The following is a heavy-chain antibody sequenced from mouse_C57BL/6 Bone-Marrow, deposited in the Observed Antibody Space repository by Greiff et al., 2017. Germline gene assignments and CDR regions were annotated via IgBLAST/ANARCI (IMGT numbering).Heavy chain of an antibody. V-gene: IGHV1-64*01. D-gene: IGHD3-2*02. CDR3: ARLDSSGYWFAY. Sequence: QVQLKQPGAELVKPGASVKLSCKASGYTFTSYWMHWVKQRPGQGLEWIGMIHPNSGSTNYNEKFKSKATLTVDKSSSTAYMQLSSLTSEDSAVYYCARLDSSGYWFAYWAKGLWSLSLQ. CDR2: IHPNSGST. CDR1: GYTFTSYW. J-gene: IGHJ3*01.